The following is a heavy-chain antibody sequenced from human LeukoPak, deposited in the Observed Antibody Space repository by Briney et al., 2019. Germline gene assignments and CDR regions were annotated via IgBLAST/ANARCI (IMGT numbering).Heavy chain of an antibody. J-gene: IGHJ4*02. CDR1: GYTFTGYC. CDR3: ARDPGDVLRYFDWSRMFDY. CDR2: INPNSGGT. V-gene: IGHV1-2*02. D-gene: IGHD3-9*01. Sequence: ASVKVSCKASGYTFTGYCMHWVRQAPGQGLEWMGWINPNSGGTNYAQKFQGRVTMTRDTSISTAYMELSRLRSDDTAVYYCARDPGDVLRYFDWSRMFDYWGQGTLVTVSS.